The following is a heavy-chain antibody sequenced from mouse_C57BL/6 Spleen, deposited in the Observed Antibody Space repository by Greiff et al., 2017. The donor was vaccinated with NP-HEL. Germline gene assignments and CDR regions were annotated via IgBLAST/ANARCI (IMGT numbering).Heavy chain of an antibody. Sequence: QVQLQQSGPGLVQPSQSLSITCTVSGFSLTSYGVHWVRQSPGKGLEWLGVIWSGGSTDYNAAFISRLSIRNANSKSQVFLKMNSLQADDTAIYYCANYDGYYWGFAYWGQGTLVTVSA. CDR1: GFSLTSYG. CDR3: ANYDGYYWGFAY. D-gene: IGHD2-3*01. V-gene: IGHV2-2*01. CDR2: IWSGGST. J-gene: IGHJ3*01.